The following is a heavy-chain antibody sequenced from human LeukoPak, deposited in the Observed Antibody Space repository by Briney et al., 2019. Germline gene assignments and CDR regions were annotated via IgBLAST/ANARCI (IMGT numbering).Heavy chain of an antibody. CDR2: ISYDGSNK. V-gene: IGHV3-30-3*01. Sequence: GGSLRLSCAASGFTFSSYAMHWVRQAPGKGLVWVAVISYDGSNKYYADSVKGRFTISRDNSKNTLYLQMNSLRAEDTAVYYCARDADARRGYSYGFSDYWGQGTLVTVSS. D-gene: IGHD5-18*01. CDR1: GFTFSSYA. J-gene: IGHJ4*02. CDR3: ARDADARRGYSYGFSDY.